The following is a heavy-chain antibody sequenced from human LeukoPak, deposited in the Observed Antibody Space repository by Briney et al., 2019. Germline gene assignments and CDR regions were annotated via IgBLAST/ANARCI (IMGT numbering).Heavy chain of an antibody. CDR3: ARGAAAAGFYYYGMDV. J-gene: IGHJ6*02. Sequence: PSETLSLTCTVSGGSISSYYWSWIRQPAGKGLEWIGRIYTSGSTNYNPSLKSRVTISVDTSKNQFSLKLSSVTAADTAVYYCARGAAAAGFYYYGMDVWGQGTTVTVSS. D-gene: IGHD6-13*01. CDR1: GGSISSYY. V-gene: IGHV4-4*07. CDR2: IYTSGST.